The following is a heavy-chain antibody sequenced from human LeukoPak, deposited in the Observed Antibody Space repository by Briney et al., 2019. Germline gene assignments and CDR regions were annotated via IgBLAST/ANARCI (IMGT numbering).Heavy chain of an antibody. V-gene: IGHV1-2*02. CDR3: ARDGKDY. CDR2: INPKSGAT. J-gene: IGHJ4*02. D-gene: IGHD1-26*01. CDR1: GYAFSGYY. Sequence: ASVKVSCKASGYAFSGYYMHWVRQAPGQGLEWMGWINPKSGATSYAQRFQGRVTMTSDTSISTAYMEVKRVTSDDTAVYYCARDGKDYWGQGTLVTVSS.